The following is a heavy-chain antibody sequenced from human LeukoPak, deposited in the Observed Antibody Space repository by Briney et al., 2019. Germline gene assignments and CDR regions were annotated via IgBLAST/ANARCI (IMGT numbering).Heavy chain of an antibody. CDR1: GYSFTSYW. Sequence: NPGESLKISCKGSGYSFTSYWIGWVRQMPGKGLEWMGIIYPGDSDTRYSPSFQGQVTISADKSISTAYLQWSSLRASDTAMYYCARLGGFYDFWSVTPFDYWGQGTLVTVSS. D-gene: IGHD3-3*01. J-gene: IGHJ4*02. CDR2: IYPGDSDT. V-gene: IGHV5-51*01. CDR3: ARLGGFYDFWSVTPFDY.